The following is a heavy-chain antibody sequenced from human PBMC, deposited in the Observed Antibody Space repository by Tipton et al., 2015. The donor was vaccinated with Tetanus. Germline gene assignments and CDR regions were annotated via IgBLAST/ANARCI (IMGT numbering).Heavy chain of an antibody. Sequence: TLSLTCTVSGGSISSGGYYWSWIRQHPGKGLEWIGDIYYSGSTYYNPSLKSRVPISVDTSKNQFSLKLNSVTAADTAVYYCARDQAGGARGWNCFDYWGQGTLVTVSS. CDR2: IYYSGST. V-gene: IGHV4-31*03. CDR3: ARDQAGGARGWNCFDY. CDR1: GGSISSGGYY. J-gene: IGHJ4*02. D-gene: IGHD1-26*01.